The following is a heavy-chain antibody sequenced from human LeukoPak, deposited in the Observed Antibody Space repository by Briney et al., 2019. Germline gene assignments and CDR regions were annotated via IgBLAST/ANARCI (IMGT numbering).Heavy chain of an antibody. D-gene: IGHD6-13*01. CDR1: GLTFSNYA. J-gene: IGHJ4*02. V-gene: IGHV3-7*03. Sequence: GGSLRLSCAASGLTFSNYAMNWVRQAPGKGLEWMANIKPDGSQKYYVDSVKGRFTISRDNAKNSLYLQVDSLTAEDTAIYYCARDRDSNWYPYHDYWGQGVLVTVSS. CDR2: IKPDGSQK. CDR3: ARDRDSNWYPYHDY.